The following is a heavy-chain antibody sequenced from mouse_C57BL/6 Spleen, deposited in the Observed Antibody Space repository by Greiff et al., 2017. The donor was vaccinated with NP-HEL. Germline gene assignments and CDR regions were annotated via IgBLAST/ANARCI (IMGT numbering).Heavy chain of an antibody. J-gene: IGHJ4*01. CDR1: GYTFTSYW. CDR2: IDPSDSYT. CDR3: ARRGNYAYAMDY. D-gene: IGHD6-1*01. Sequence: VQLQQSGAELVKPGASVKLSCKASGYTFTSYWMQWVKQRPGQGLEWIGEIDPSDSYTNYNQKFKGKATLTVDTSSSTAYMQLSSLTSEDSAVYYCARRGNYAYAMDYWGQGTSVTVSS. V-gene: IGHV1-50*01.